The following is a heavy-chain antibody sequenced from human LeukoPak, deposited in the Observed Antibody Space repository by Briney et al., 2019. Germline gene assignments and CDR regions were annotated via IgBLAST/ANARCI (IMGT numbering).Heavy chain of an antibody. V-gene: IGHV4-30-4*08. CDR1: GGSISSGDYY. Sequence: SQTLSLTCTVSGGSISSGDYYWSWIRQPPGKGLEWIGYIYYSGSTYYNPSLKSRVTISVDTSKNQFSLKLSSVTAADTAVYYCAVLGYCSSNSCSPPRFDPWGQGTLVTVSS. CDR2: IYYSGST. D-gene: IGHD2-2*01. J-gene: IGHJ5*02. CDR3: AVLGYCSSNSCSPPRFDP.